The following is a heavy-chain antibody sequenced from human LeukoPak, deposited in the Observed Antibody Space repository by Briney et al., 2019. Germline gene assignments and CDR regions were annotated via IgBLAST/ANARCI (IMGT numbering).Heavy chain of an antibody. J-gene: IGHJ2*01. CDR2: IYPGDSDA. CDR3: ARSPRKYWYFDL. Sequence: PGESLKISCKGSGSSFTSYWIGWVRQMPGKGLEWMGIIYPGDSDARYSPSFQGQVTISADKSISTAYLQWTSLKASDTAIYYRARSPRKYWYFDLWGRGTLVTVSS. V-gene: IGHV5-51*01. CDR1: GSSFTSYW.